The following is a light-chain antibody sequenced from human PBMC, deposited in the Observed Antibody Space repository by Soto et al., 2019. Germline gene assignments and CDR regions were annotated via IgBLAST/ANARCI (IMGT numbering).Light chain of an antibody. V-gene: IGLV2-14*01. CDR3: SSYTSSSTLVL. CDR2: EVS. J-gene: IGLJ2*01. Sequence: QSVLTQPASVSGSPGQSITISCTGTSSDIGDYNYVSWYQQHPGKAPKLMISEVSNRPSGVSNRFSGSKSGNTASLTISGLQAEDEADYYCSSYTSSSTLVLFGGGTKLTVL. CDR1: SSDIGDYNY.